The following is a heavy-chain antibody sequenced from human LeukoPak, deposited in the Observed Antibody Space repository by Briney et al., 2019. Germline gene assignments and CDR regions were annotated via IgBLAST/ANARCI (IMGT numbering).Heavy chain of an antibody. CDR2: IYYSGST. J-gene: IGHJ2*01. V-gene: IGHV4-39*07. D-gene: IGHD4-17*01. Sequence: SETLSLTCTVSGGSISSSSYYWGWIRQPPGKGLEWIGSIYYSGSTYYNPSLKSRVTISVDTSKNQFSLKLSSVTAADTAVYYCARSAPAYGDHLFDLWGRGTLVTVSS. CDR1: GGSISSSSYY. CDR3: ARSAPAYGDHLFDL.